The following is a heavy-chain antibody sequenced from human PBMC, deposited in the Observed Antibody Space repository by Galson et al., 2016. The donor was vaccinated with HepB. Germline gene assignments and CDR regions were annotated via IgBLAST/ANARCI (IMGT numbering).Heavy chain of an antibody. CDR2: MSYDENHK. Sequence: SLRLSCAASGFTVSSSYMSWVRQAPGKGLEWLGVMSYDENHKYYADYVKDRITISRDNFKNTLYLHMSGLRAEDTAVYYCARDRGLRFLEWFMAWWGQGTLVTVSS. CDR1: GFTVSSSY. CDR3: ARDRGLRFLEWFMAW. J-gene: IGHJ4*02. V-gene: IGHV3-30*03. D-gene: IGHD3-3*01.